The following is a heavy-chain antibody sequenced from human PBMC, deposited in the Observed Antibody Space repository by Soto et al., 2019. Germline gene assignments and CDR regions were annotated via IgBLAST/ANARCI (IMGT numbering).Heavy chain of an antibody. D-gene: IGHD3-16*01. J-gene: IGHJ4*02. V-gene: IGHV4-4*02. Sequence: QVQLQESGPGLVKPSGTLSLTCAVSGGSISSSHWWSWVRQPPGKGLEWIGEIYHSGSTNYNPPLKSRVTLTVDQSKNQFSLKLSSVTAADTAVYYCARLRGGIRACEYWGQGTLDTVSS. CDR1: GGSISSSHW. CDR3: ARLRGGIRACEY. CDR2: IYHSGST.